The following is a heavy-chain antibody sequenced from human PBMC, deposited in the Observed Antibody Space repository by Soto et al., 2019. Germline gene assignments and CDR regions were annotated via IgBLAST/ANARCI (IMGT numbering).Heavy chain of an antibody. D-gene: IGHD2-2*01. Sequence: EVQLGDSGGGLVKPGGALRLSCAASGFTFSRYGMNWLRQAPGTGLEWVASISSSTSYVYYADSVKGRFSTSRDNAKNILSLELYALRTEYTAVYYCASDPSEVRVGNWFESWGQGPLVTVSS. V-gene: IGHV3-21*06. CDR2: ISSSTSYV. CDR3: ASDPSEVRVGNWFES. CDR1: GFTFSRYG. J-gene: IGHJ5*01.